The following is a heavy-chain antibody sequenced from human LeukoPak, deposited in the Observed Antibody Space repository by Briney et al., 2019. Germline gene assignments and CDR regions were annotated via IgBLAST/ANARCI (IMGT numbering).Heavy chain of an antibody. J-gene: IGHJ5*02. D-gene: IGHD3-9*01. V-gene: IGHV1-46*03. Sequence: GASVKVSCKASGYTFTSYYMHWVRQAPGQGLEWMGMIYPSGGSTGYAQKFQGRVTMTRDTSTSTVYMEMSSLRSEDTAVYYCTRLYDISNSWFDPWGQGTLVTVSS. CDR1: GYTFTSYY. CDR3: TRLYDISNSWFDP. CDR2: IYPSGGST.